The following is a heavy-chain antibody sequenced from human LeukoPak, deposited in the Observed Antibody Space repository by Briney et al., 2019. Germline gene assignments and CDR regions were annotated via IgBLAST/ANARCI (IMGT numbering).Heavy chain of an antibody. CDR2: ISDDGRST. V-gene: IGHV3-23*01. CDR3: AKRVPYTSSSVYFGY. CDR1: GFTFSSYG. D-gene: IGHD6-6*01. J-gene: IGHJ4*02. Sequence: GGSLRLSCAASGFTFSSYGMSWVRQAPGKGLEWVSSISDDGRSTYYADSVKGRFTISKDNSKNTMYLQMNNLRAEDTAIYYCAKRVPYTSSSVYFGYWGQGTLVTVSS.